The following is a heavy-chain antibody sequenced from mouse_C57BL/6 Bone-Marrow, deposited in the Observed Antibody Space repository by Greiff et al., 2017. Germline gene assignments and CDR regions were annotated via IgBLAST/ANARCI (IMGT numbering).Heavy chain of an antibody. D-gene: IGHD1-1*01. CDR1: GFNIKDYY. Sequence: VQLQQSGAELVRPGASVKLSCTASGFNIKDYYMHWVKQRPEQGLEWIGRIDPEDGDTEYAPKFQGKATMTADTSSNTAYLQLSSLTSEDTAVYYCTTNYGSSDWYVDVWGTGTTVTVSS. J-gene: IGHJ1*03. CDR2: IDPEDGDT. V-gene: IGHV14-1*01. CDR3: TTNYGSSDWYVDV.